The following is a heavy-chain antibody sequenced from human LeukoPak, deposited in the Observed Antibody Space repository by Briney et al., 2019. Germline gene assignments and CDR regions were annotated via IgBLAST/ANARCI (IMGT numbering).Heavy chain of an antibody. CDR1: GFTFSSHW. D-gene: IGHD1-26*01. CDR3: ARGSGSYGLWDY. V-gene: IGHV3-7*01. J-gene: IGHJ4*02. Sequence: GGSLRLSCAGSGFTFSSHWIGWVRQAPGKGLEWVAHINQDGSQKYYVDSVKGRFTISRDNAKNTLYLQMDSLRPEDTAVYYCARGSGSYGLWDYWGQGTLVTVSS. CDR2: INQDGSQK.